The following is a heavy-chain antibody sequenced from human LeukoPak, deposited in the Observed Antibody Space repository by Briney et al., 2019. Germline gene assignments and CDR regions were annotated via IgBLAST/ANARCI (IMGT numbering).Heavy chain of an antibody. CDR1: GFTFSSYG. CDR2: ISGSGGST. D-gene: IGHD2-15*01. Sequence: GGSLRLSCAASGFTFSSYGMSWVRQAPGKGLEWVSAISGSGGSTYYADSVKGRFTISRDNSKNTLYLQMNSLRAEDTAVYYCAKGSGYCSGGSCSRPEKHLDYGGKEPLVTVSS. V-gene: IGHV3-23*01. J-gene: IGHJ4*02. CDR3: AKGSGYCSGGSCSRPEKHLDY.